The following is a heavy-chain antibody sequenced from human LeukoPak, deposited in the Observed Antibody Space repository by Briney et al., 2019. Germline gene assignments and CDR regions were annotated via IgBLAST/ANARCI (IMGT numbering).Heavy chain of an antibody. D-gene: IGHD3-10*01. CDR1: GFTFSSYW. CDR2: IKQEGSEK. Sequence: GGSLRLSCAASGFTFSSYWMSCVRQAPGKGLEWVANIKQEGSEKYYVDSVKGRFTISRDNVKNSLYLQMNSLRVEDTAVYYCAKVAKYYYGSETYYFFEHWGQGTPVTASS. V-gene: IGHV3-7*01. J-gene: IGHJ4*02. CDR3: AKVAKYYYGSETYYFFEH.